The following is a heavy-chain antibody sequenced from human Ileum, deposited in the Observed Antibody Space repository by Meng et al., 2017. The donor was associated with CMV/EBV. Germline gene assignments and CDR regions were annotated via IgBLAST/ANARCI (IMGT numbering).Heavy chain of an antibody. CDR3: ARNVGFYSSQIAY. Sequence: LQLKESGPGLVKPSETLSLTCTASGGSTTSSTYYWGWIRPPPGKGLEWIGSVYYSGTTYYNPSLKSRVNMSIDTSKNRFSLKLSSATAADTAVYYCARNVGFYSSQIAYWGQGALVTVSS. CDR2: VYYSGTT. V-gene: IGHV4-39*07. J-gene: IGHJ4*02. D-gene: IGHD3-3*01. CDR1: GGSTTSSTYY.